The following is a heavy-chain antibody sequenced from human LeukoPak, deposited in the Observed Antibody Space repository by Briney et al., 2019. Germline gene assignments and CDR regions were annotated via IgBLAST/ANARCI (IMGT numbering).Heavy chain of an antibody. J-gene: IGHJ6*02. D-gene: IGHD3-16*01. V-gene: IGHV3-7*03. CDR1: GFTFSNYA. CDR2: INHNGNVN. CDR3: ARGGGLDV. Sequence: GGSLRLSCAASGFTFSNYAMNWVRQAPGKGLEWVASINHNGNVNYYVDSVKGRFTISRDNAKNSLYLQMSNLRAEDTAVYFCARGGGLDVWGQGATVTVSS.